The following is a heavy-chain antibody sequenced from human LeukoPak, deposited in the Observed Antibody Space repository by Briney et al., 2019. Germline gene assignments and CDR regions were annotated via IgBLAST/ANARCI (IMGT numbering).Heavy chain of an antibody. CDR1: GFTVSSNY. J-gene: IGHJ4*02. CDR2: ICSGGST. Sequence: GGSLRLSCAASGFTVSSNYMSWVRQAPGKGLEWVSVICSGGSTYYADSVKGRFTISRDNSKNTLYLQMNSLRAEDTAVYYCARAVFCGGDCYYFDYWGQGTLVTVSS. CDR3: ARAVFCGGDCYYFDY. D-gene: IGHD2-21*02. V-gene: IGHV3-53*05.